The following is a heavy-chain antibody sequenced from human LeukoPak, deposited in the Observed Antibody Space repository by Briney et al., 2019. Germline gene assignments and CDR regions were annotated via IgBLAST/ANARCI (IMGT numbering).Heavy chain of an antibody. CDR2: IYYSGGT. CDR3: ARLHNVRNYYYGMDV. V-gene: IGHV4-59*08. CDR1: GGSISSYY. J-gene: IGHJ6*02. Sequence: SETLSLTCTVSGGSISSYYWSWIRQPPGEGLEWIGYIYYSGGTNYNPSLKSRVTISVDTSKNQFSLKLSSVTAADTAVYYCARLHNVRNYYYGMDVWGQGTTVTVSS. D-gene: IGHD5-24*01.